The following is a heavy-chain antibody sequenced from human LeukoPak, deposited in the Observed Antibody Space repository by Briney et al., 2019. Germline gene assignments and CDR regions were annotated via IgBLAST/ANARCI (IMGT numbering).Heavy chain of an antibody. CDR2: INKDGSEQ. J-gene: IGHJ4*02. Sequence: QSGGSLRLSCAASGFIFSSYWITWVRQAPGKGPEWVASINKDGSEQYYVGSVKGRFTISRDNAKNSLSLQVSSLRAEDTAVYYCTRGGATSSWYWFFWGQGTLVTVSS. CDR1: GFIFSSYW. V-gene: IGHV3-7*01. CDR3: TRGGATSSWYWFF. D-gene: IGHD6-13*01.